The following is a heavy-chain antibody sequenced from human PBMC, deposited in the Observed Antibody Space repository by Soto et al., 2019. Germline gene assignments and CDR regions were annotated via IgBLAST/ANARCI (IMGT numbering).Heavy chain of an antibody. CDR3: AKDVSYSTTWYWAFDY. D-gene: IGHD2-2*01. V-gene: IGHV3-23*01. CDR1: GFTFNTYA. CDR2: ISGSAVSA. Sequence: EVQLSESGGDLVQPGGSLRLSCAASGFTFNTYAMNWVRQAPGKGLEWVSAISGSAVSAYYAASVKGRFTISSDNSRNTVYLQMNSLRDEDTAVYYCAKDVSYSTTWYWAFDYWGQGTRVTVSS. J-gene: IGHJ4*02.